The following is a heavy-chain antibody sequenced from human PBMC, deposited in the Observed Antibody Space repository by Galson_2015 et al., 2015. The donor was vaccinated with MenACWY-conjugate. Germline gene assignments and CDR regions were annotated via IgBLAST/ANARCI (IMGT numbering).Heavy chain of an antibody. CDR1: GFTFSSSW. V-gene: IGHV3-7*03. Sequence: SLRLSCAASGFTFSSSWMRWVRQAPGKGLEWVGNIKRDGSEKYFVDSVKGRFIISRDNAKNSLYLQMNSLRAEDTAVYYCERDEPDAMGAYWGQGTLVTVSS. CDR2: IKRDGSEK. CDR3: ERDEPDAMGAY. J-gene: IGHJ4*02. D-gene: IGHD2-2*01.